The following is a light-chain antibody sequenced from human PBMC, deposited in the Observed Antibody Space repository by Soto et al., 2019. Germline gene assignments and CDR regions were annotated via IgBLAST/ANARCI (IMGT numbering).Light chain of an antibody. J-gene: IGLJ1*01. CDR3: ASYTSRGTRV. CDR1: SSDVGGYNY. CDR2: EVT. V-gene: IGLV2-14*01. Sequence: QSVLTQPASVSGSPGQSITISCTGTSSDVGGYNYVSWYQQHPGKAPKLMIYEVTNRPSGVSNRFSGSKSGNTASLTISGLQAEDEADYYCASYTSRGTRVFGTGTKLTVL.